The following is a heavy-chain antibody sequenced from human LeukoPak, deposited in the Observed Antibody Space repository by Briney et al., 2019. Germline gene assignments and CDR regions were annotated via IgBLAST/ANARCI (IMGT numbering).Heavy chain of an antibody. V-gene: IGHV3-11*01. J-gene: IGHJ5*02. CDR3: ATDGAGFDT. CDR1: GFTFNDYY. CDR2: INIGGTNT. Sequence: GGSLRLSCAASGFTFNDYYMSWIRQAPGKGLEWLSYINIGGTNTHYADSVMGRFTISRDNAKKSLNLEMNNLRAEDTAVYYCATDGAGFDTWGQGVLVTVSS.